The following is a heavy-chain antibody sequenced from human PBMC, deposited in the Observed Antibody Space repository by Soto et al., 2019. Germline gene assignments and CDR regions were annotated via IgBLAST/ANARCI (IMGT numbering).Heavy chain of an antibody. CDR1: GFTFSSYD. CDR2: IGTAGDT. CDR3: ARGARSYCSGGSCYLYYFDY. Sequence: GGSLRLSCAASGFTFSSYDMHWVRQATGKGLEWVSAIGTAGDTYYPGSVKGRFTISRENAKNSLYLQMNSLRAGDTAVYYCARGARSYCSGGSCYLYYFDYWGQGTLVTVSS. V-gene: IGHV3-13*01. D-gene: IGHD2-15*01. J-gene: IGHJ4*02.